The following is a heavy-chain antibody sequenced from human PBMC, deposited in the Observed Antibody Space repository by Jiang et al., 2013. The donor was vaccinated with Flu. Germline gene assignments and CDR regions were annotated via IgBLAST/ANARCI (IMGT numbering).Heavy chain of an antibody. V-gene: IGHV4-59*08. D-gene: IGHD1-1*01. CDR2: VFHTGRT. J-gene: IGHJ4*02. Sequence: VSDGSVRSYYWSWIRQAPGKGLEWIGYVFHTGRTSYNPSLKSRVMISMDTSKNQFSLQLTSVTAADTAVYYCASLTGTSGSGYFDYWGQGTLVTVSS. CDR3: ASLTGTSGSGYFDY. CDR1: DGSVRSYY.